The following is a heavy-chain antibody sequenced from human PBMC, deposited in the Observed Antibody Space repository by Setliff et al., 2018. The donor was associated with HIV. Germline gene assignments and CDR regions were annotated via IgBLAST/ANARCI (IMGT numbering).Heavy chain of an antibody. J-gene: IGHJ6*03. CDR3: ARGHMLITYYYYYYYMDV. CDR2: VYTSGSTSGST. CDR1: DASISVGTYY. Sequence: SETLSLTCSVSDASISVGTYYWSWIRQPAGKGLKWIGHVYTSGSTSGSTNYNPSLKSRVTISVDTSKNQFSLKLSSVTAADTAVYYCARGHMLITYYYYYYYMDVWGKGTTVTVSS. V-gene: IGHV4-61*09. D-gene: IGHD3-10*02.